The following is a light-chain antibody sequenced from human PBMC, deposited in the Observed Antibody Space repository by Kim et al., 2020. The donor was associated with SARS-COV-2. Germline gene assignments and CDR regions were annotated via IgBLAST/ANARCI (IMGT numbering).Light chain of an antibody. V-gene: IGLV2-14*03. CDR1: SRLVANYSY. CDR3: TSDTGANTVV. Sequence: QSLTNSFTGTSRLVANYSYVAWYQQHPDKAPNLIIYYCSYRPSGVSTRFSGSKSGNTASLTISGLQAADEADYYCTSDTGANTVVFGGGTQLTVL. CDR2: YCS. J-gene: IGLJ2*01.